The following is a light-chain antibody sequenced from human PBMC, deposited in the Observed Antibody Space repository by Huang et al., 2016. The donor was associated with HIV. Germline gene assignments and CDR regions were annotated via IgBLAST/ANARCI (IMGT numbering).Light chain of an antibody. V-gene: IGKV3-15*01. CDR1: QSVRSN. CDR2: GAS. J-gene: IGKJ1*01. CDR3: QQYNYWPPWT. Sequence: EIVMTQSPATLSVSPGERATLSCRASQSVRSNLAWYQQKPGQAPRLLIYGASTRATGIPARFRGSGSGTEFALTISSLQSEDFAVYYCQQYNYWPPWTFGQGTKVEIK.